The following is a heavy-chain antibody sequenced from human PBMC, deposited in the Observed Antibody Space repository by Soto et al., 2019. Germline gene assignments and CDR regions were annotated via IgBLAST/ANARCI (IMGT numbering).Heavy chain of an antibody. J-gene: IGHJ4*02. CDR2: IKSKTDGGTT. CDR3: TTGHYYDSSGYLLRFDY. D-gene: IGHD3-22*01. CDR1: GFTFSNAW. V-gene: IGHV3-15*07. Sequence: EVQLVESGGGLVKPGGSLRLSCAASGFTFSNAWMNWVRQAPGKGLEWVGRIKSKTDGGTTDYAAPVKGRFTISRDDSKNTLYLQRNSLKTEDTAVYYCTTGHYYDSSGYLLRFDYWGQGTLVTVSS.